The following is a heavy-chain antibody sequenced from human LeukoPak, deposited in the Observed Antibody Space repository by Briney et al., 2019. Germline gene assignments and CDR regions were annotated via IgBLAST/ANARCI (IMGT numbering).Heavy chain of an antibody. CDR3: ARLVRYSYGYEVGYGMDV. Sequence: ASVKVSCKASGYTFTSYGISWVRQAPGQGLEWMGWISAYNGNTNYAQKLQGRVTMTTDTSTSTAYMELRSLRSDDTAVYYCARLVRYSYGYEVGYGMDVWGQGTTVTVSS. CDR2: ISAYNGNT. CDR1: GYTFTSYG. D-gene: IGHD5-18*01. J-gene: IGHJ6*02. V-gene: IGHV1-18*01.